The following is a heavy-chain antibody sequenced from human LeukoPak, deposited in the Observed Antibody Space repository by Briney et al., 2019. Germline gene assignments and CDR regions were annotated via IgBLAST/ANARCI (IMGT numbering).Heavy chain of an antibody. Sequence: GRSLRLSCAASGFTLSSYAMHWVRQAPGKGLECVAVISYDGSNKYYADSVKGRFTISRDNSKNTLYLQMNSLRAEDTAVYYCARSTASRREFDYWGQGTLVTVSS. J-gene: IGHJ4*02. CDR1: GFTLSSYA. V-gene: IGHV3-30-3*01. CDR2: ISYDGSNK. D-gene: IGHD2-2*01. CDR3: ARSTASRREFDY.